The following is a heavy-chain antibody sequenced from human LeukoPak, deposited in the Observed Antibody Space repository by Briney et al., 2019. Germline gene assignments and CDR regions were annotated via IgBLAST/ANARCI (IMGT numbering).Heavy chain of an antibody. J-gene: IGHJ5*02. CDR2: INNDGSEG. D-gene: IGHD6-19*01. CDR1: GFALVNHW. CDR3: VRDRGWFRLDP. Sequence: GGSLRLSCAASGFALVNHWMSWVRQVPGKGLEWVANINNDGSEGDSVDSVKGRFTISRDSAKNLLYLQMNSLRVEDTAVYYCVRDRGWFRLDPWGQGTLVTVSS. V-gene: IGHV3-7*03.